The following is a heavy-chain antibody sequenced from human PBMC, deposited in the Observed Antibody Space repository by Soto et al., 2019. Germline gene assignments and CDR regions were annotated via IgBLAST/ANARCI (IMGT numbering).Heavy chain of an antibody. CDR2: IIPIFGTA. CDR3: ATSAWHIVVVPTNYYYGMDV. J-gene: IGHJ6*02. V-gene: IGHV1-69*13. CDR1: GGTFSSYA. Sequence: SVKVCCKASGGTFSSYAISWVRQAPGQGLEWMGGIIPIFGTANYAQKFQGRVTLTADESTSTAYMELSRLRSEDTAVYYCATSAWHIVVVPTNYYYGMDVWGQGTTVTVSS. D-gene: IGHD2-2*01.